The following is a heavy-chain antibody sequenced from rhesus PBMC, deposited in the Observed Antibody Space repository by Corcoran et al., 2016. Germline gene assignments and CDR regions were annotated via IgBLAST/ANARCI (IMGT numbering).Heavy chain of an antibody. CDR3: ARAPNSGSWNYYFDY. D-gene: IGHD6-25*01. J-gene: IGHJ4*01. V-gene: IGHV4-122*02. CDR1: GYSISGYY. Sequence: QVQLQESGPGLVKPSETLSLTCAVSGYSISGYYWSWIRQAPGKGLEWIGYTTYSGSTSYNPSLKSRVTISRDTSKNQFSLKLSSVTAADTAVYYCARAPNSGSWNYYFDYWGQGVLVTVSS. CDR2: TTYSGST.